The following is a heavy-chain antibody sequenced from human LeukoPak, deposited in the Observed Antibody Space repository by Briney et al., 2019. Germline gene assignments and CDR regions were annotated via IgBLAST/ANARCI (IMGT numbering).Heavy chain of an antibody. CDR1: GFSFSNYA. D-gene: IGHD2-21*02. V-gene: IGHV3-23*01. Sequence: TGGSLRHSCAASGFSFSNYAMSWVRQAPGRGLEWVSGISGSGDNTYYADSVKGRFTVSRDNFKNTLYVQMKSLRAEDTAVYYCAKDFVVVPGNVNYFDYWGQGTLVTVSS. J-gene: IGHJ4*02. CDR3: AKDFVVVPGNVNYFDY. CDR2: ISGSGDNT.